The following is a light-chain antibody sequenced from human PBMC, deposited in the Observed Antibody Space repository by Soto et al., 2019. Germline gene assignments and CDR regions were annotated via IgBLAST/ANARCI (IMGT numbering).Light chain of an antibody. CDR2: GAS. CDR3: HQYNNWPPYT. J-gene: IGKJ5*01. Sequence: EIMLTQSPGTLSLSPGERVTLSCRASQSVSSNLAWYQQKPGQAPRLLIYGASTRATGIPVRFSGSGSGTQFTLTISSLQSEDFAVYFCHQYNNWPPYTFGQGTRLEIK. CDR1: QSVSSN. V-gene: IGKV3-15*01.